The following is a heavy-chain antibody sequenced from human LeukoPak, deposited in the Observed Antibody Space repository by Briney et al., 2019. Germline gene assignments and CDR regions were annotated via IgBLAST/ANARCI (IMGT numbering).Heavy chain of an antibody. CDR1: GGSISSSSYY. CDR2: IYYSGST. V-gene: IGHV4-39*01. Sequence: SETLSLTCTVSGGSISSSSYYWGWIRQPPGTGLEWIGSIYYSGSTYYNPSLKSRVTISVDTSKNQFSLKLSSVTAADTAVYYCARHEIVVVPAAINYYYYGMDVWGQGTTVTVSS. D-gene: IGHD2-2*01. CDR3: ARHEIVVVPAAINYYYYGMDV. J-gene: IGHJ6*02.